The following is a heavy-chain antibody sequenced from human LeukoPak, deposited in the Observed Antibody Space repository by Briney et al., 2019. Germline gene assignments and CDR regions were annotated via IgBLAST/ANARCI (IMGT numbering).Heavy chain of an antibody. CDR2: INHSGST. J-gene: IGHJ6*02. CDR3: ARGRKYYYGSGRRYGMDV. Sequence: SETLSLTCAVYGGSFSGYYWSWIRQPPGKGLEWIGVINHSGSTNYNPSLKSRVTISVDTSKNQFSLKLSSVTAADTAVYYGARGRKYYYGSGRRYGMDVWGQGTTVTVSS. V-gene: IGHV4-34*01. D-gene: IGHD3-10*01. CDR1: GGSFSGYY.